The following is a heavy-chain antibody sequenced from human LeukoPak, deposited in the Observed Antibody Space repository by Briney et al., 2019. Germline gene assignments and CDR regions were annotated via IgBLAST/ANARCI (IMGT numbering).Heavy chain of an antibody. CDR3: ATLGEQWLVRRLVGYFDL. D-gene: IGHD6-19*01. CDR2: FDPEDGET. J-gene: IGHJ2*01. Sequence: ASVKVSCKVSGYTLTELSMHWVRQAPGKGLEWMGGFDPEDGETIYAQKFQGRVTMTEDTSTDTAYMELSSLRSEDTAVHYCATLGEQWLVRRLVGYFDLWGRGTLVTVSS. CDR1: GYTLTELS. V-gene: IGHV1-24*01.